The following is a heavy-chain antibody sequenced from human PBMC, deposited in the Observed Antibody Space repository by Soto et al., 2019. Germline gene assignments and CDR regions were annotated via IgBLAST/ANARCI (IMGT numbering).Heavy chain of an antibody. CDR1: GFTFSCYG. V-gene: IGHV3-30*18. J-gene: IGHJ4*02. Sequence: QVQLVESGGGVVQPGRSLRLSCAASGFTFSCYGMHWVRQAPGKGLEWVAVISYDGSNKYYADSVKGRFTISRDNSKNTLYLQMNSLRAEDTAVYYCAKDGSYSSGWYLDYWGQGTLVTVSS. CDR3: AKDGSYSSGWYLDY. CDR2: ISYDGSNK. D-gene: IGHD6-19*01.